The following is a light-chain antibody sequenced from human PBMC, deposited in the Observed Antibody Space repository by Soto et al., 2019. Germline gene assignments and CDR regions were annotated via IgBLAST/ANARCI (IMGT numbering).Light chain of an antibody. J-gene: IGLJ1*01. CDR1: SSNIGAGYD. V-gene: IGLV1-40*01. CDR2: GNS. CDR3: PSYDSSLSAHV. Sequence: QSVLTQPPSVSGAPGQRVTISCTGSSSNIGAGYDVHWYQQLPGTAPKLLIYGNSNRPSGVPDRFSGSKSGTSASLAITGLPAEDEADYYCPSYDSSLSAHVFGTGTKVTVL.